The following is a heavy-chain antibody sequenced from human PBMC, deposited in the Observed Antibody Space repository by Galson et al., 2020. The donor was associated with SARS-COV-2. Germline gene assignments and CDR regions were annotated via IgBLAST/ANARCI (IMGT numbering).Heavy chain of an antibody. Sequence: SETLSLTCTVSGGSISSSSYYWGWIRQPPGKGLEWIGSIYYSGSTYYNPSLKSRVTISVDTSKNQFSLKLSSVTAADTAVYYCARLDSSGYRVDYWGQGTLGTVSA. CDR2: IYYSGST. J-gene: IGHJ4*02. D-gene: IGHD3-22*01. V-gene: IGHV4-39*01. CDR3: ARLDSSGYRVDY. CDR1: GGSISSSSYY.